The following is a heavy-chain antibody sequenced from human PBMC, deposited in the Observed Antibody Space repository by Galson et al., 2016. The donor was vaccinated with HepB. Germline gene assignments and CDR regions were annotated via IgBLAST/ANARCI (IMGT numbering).Heavy chain of an antibody. J-gene: IGHJ4*02. Sequence: SVKVSCKASGYRFFTYGISWVRQAPGQGLEWLGWISANSGNTIYAQKFQDRVTMTRDTSASTVYMDLRSLRSDDTAAYYCARDVQFRFDYWGQRTLVTVSS. CDR1: GYRFFTYG. V-gene: IGHV1-18*04. CDR2: ISANSGNT. CDR3: ARDVQFRFDY. D-gene: IGHD4-11*01.